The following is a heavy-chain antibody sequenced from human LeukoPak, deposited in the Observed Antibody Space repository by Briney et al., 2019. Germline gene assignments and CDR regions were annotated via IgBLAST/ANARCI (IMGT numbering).Heavy chain of an antibody. CDR2: INHRGSS. Sequence: SETLSLTCAVYGESFSAYFGNWIRQAPGKPLEYIGEINHRGSSHYNPSLKTRVTLSVDTSKNQFSLKLTSVTAADTAVYFCARGSSFDGYCSAGACDAGYYDSWGQGTPVTASS. D-gene: IGHD2-15*01. V-gene: IGHV4-34*01. CDR3: ARGSSFDGYCSAGACDAGYYDS. J-gene: IGHJ4*02. CDR1: GESFSAYF.